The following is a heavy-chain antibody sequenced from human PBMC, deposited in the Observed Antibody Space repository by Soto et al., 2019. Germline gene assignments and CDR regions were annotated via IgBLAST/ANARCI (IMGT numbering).Heavy chain of an antibody. CDR3: TRHSLWEAAGNYYMDV. J-gene: IGHJ6*03. CDR1: GFTFSGSA. Sequence: PRVSPRLSFAAPGFTFSGSAMHWVRQASGKGLEWVGRIRSKANSYATAYAASVKGRFTISRDDSKNTAYLQMNSLKTEDTAVYYCTRHSLWEAAGNYYMDVWGKGTTVTVSS. V-gene: IGHV3-73*01. CDR2: IRSKANSYAT. D-gene: IGHD6-13*01.